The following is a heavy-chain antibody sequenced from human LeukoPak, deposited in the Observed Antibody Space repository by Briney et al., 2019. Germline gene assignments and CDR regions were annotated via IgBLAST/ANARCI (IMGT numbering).Heavy chain of an antibody. CDR1: GGSISSYY. CDR3: ARVKWLVPPYALDI. D-gene: IGHD6-19*01. CDR2: IYYSGST. J-gene: IGHJ3*02. V-gene: IGHV4-59*12. Sequence: PSETLSLTCTVSGGSISSYYWSWIRQPPGKGLEWIGYIYYSGSTNYNPSLKSRVTISVDTSKNQFSLHLTSVTPDDTAVYYCARVKWLVPPYALDIWGQGTMVAVSS.